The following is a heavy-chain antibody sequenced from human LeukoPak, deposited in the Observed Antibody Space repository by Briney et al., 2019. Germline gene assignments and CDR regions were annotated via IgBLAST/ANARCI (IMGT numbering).Heavy chain of an antibody. D-gene: IGHD2-2*01. J-gene: IGHJ6*03. CDR1: GFTFSSYS. V-gene: IGHV3-21*01. Sequence: GGSLRLSCAASGFTFSSYSMNWVRQAPGKGLEWVSSISSSSSYIYYADSVKGRFTISRDNAKNSLYLQMNSLRAEDTAVHYCARDSSQYQLLTYYYYMDVWGKGTTVTVSS. CDR2: ISSSSSYI. CDR3: ARDSSQYQLLTYYYYMDV.